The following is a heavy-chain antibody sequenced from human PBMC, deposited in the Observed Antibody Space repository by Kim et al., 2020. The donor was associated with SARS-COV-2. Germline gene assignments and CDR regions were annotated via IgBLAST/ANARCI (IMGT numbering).Heavy chain of an antibody. CDR2: ISAYNGNT. V-gene: IGHV1-18*01. CDR3: ARAKVVGSSWYKAYNWFDP. J-gene: IGHJ5*02. D-gene: IGHD6-13*01. CDR1: GYTFTSYG. Sequence: ASVMVSCKASGYTFTSYGISWVRQAPGQGLEWMGWISAYNGNTNYAQKLQGRVTMTTDTSTSTAYMELRSLRSDDTAVYYCARAKVVGSSWYKAYNWFDPWGQGTLVTVSS.